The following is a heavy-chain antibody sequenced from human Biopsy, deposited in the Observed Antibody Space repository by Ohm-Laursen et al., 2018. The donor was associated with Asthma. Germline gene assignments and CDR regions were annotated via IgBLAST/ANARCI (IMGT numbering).Heavy chain of an antibody. CDR3: ARGPELDV. CDR2: TNERGVT. Sequence: SDTLSLTCHVYPGSFSGFFGTWIRQSPGKGLEWIGETNERGVTNNNPSLKSRVIISIDTYWNRVSLKLTSVTAADTAVYYCARGPELDVWGQGTTVTVSS. V-gene: IGHV4-34*01. CDR1: PGSFSGFF. J-gene: IGHJ6*02.